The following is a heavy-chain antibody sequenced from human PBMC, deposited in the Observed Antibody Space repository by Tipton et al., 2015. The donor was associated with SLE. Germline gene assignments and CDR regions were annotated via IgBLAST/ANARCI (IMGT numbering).Heavy chain of an antibody. V-gene: IGHV4-31*03. CDR2: IYYSGSA. CDR1: GGSISSNNFF. D-gene: IGHD4-11*01. CDR3: ARYTVGTMEDP. Sequence: TLSLTCTVSGGSISSNNFFWSWLRQHTGKGLEWIGYIYYSGSAFCNPSLTSRITISLDTSKNQFSLKLTSMTAADTAVYYCARYTVGTMEDPWGQGILVTVSS. J-gene: IGHJ5*02.